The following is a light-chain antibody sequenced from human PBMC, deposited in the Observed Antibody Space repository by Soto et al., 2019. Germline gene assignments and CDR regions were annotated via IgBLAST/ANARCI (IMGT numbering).Light chain of an antibody. CDR3: QQFNYWPPLT. CDR2: NAS. J-gene: IGKJ4*01. Sequence: EIVMTQSPATLSVTPGERATLSCRASQSVSSNLAWYQQKPGQAPRLLMFNASTRATGIPARFSGSGSGTEFTLTITSLQSEGFAVYYCQQFNYWPPLTFGGGTKVEIK. CDR1: QSVSSN. V-gene: IGKV3-15*01.